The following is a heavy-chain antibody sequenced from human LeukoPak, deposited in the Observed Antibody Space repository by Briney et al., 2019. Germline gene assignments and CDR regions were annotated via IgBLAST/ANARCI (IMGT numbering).Heavy chain of an antibody. CDR2: IKQDGSEK. D-gene: IGHD6-19*01. V-gene: IGHV3-7*01. J-gene: IGHJ3*02. CDR3: ARDRAVADPRDDAFDI. Sequence: GGSLRLSCAASGFTFSSYWMSWVRQAPGKGLEWVANIKQDGSEKYYVDSMKGRFTISRDNAKNSLYLQMNSLRAEDTAVYYCARDRAVADPRDDAFDIWGQGTMVTVSS. CDR1: GFTFSSYW.